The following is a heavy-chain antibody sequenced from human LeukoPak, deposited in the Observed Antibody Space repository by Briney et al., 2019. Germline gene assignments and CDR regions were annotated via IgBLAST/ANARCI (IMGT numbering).Heavy chain of an antibody. CDR3: ARPPTAGDAFDI. V-gene: IGHV1-3*01. D-gene: IGHD2-21*02. CDR2: INAGNGNT. J-gene: IGHJ3*02. CDR1: GYTFTSYG. Sequence: GASVKVSCKASGYTFTSYGISWVRQAPGQRLEWMGWINAGNGNTKYSLKFQGRVTITRDTSASTAYMELSSLRSEDTAVYYCARPPTAGDAFDIWGQGTMVTVSS.